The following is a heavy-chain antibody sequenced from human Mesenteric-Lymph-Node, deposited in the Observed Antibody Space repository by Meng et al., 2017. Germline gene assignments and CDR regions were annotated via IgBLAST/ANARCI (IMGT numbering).Heavy chain of an antibody. CDR3: ARGGPNDFWSGYLDY. Sequence: QVQLVQSVAEVTKLGASAMVSCKASGYTFTSYGISWVRQAPGQGLEWMGWISAYNGNTNYAQKLQGRVTMTTDTSTSTAYMELRSLRSDDTAVYYCARGGPNDFWSGYLDYWGQGTLVTVSS. D-gene: IGHD3-3*01. V-gene: IGHV1-18*01. J-gene: IGHJ4*02. CDR2: ISAYNGNT. CDR1: GYTFTSYG.